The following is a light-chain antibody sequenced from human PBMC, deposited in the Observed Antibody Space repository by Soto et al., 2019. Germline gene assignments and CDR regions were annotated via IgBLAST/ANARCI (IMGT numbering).Light chain of an antibody. V-gene: IGLV1-40*01. CDR3: QSYDSSLSGVDV. J-gene: IGLJ1*01. Sequence: QSVLTQPPSVSGAPGPRVTISCTGSSSNIGAGYDVHWYQQLPGTAPKLLIYGNSNRPSGVPDRFSGSKSGTSASLAITGLQAEDEADYYCQSYDSSLSGVDVFGTGTKVTVL. CDR1: SSNIGAGYD. CDR2: GNS.